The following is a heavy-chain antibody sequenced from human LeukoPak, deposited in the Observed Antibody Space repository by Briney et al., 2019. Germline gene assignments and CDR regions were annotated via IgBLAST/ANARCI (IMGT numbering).Heavy chain of an antibody. CDR1: GFSFSSYA. Sequence: GGSLRLSCAATGFSFSSYAMNSVRQARGKGLEWVSGISGSGGETYYGDSVKGRFTISRDNSKNTLHVQLKSLRAEDTAVYYCAKRVRDGYNSPIDYWGQGTLVTVSS. CDR3: AKRVRDGYNSPIDY. V-gene: IGHV3-23*01. CDR2: ISGSGGET. D-gene: IGHD5-24*01. J-gene: IGHJ4*02.